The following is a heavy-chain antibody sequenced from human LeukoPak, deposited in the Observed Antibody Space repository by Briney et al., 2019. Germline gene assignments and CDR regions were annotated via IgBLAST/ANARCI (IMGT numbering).Heavy chain of an antibody. V-gene: IGHV4-39*07. CDR3: ARVGFMVRGQVWFDP. CDR1: GRSISSSSYY. Sequence: SETLSLTCTVSGRSISSSSYYWGWIRQPPGKGLEWIGSIYYSGSTYYNPSLKSRVTISVDTSKNQFSLKLSSVTAADTAVYYCARVGFMVRGQVWFDPWGQGTLVTVSS. D-gene: IGHD3-10*01. CDR2: IYYSGST. J-gene: IGHJ5*02.